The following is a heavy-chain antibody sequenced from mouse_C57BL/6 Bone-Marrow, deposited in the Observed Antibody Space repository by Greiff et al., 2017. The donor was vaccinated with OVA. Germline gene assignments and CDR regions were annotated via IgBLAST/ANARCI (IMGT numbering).Heavy chain of an antibody. CDR2: IYPGSGST. J-gene: IGHJ1*03. Sequence: VQLQQPGAELVKPGASVKMSCKASGYTFTSYWITWVKQRPGQGLEWIGDIYPGSGSTNYNEKFKSKATLTVDTSSSTAYMQLSSLTSEDSAVYYCARCTTVVATDWYFDVWGTGTMVTVSS. CDR1: GYTFTSYW. D-gene: IGHD1-1*01. V-gene: IGHV1-55*01. CDR3: ARCTTVVATDWYFDV.